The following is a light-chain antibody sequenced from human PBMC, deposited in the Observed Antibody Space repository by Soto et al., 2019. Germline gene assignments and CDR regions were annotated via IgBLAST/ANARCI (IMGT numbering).Light chain of an antibody. Sequence: DIQMTQSPSSLSASVGDRVTISCQSSQDISNSLNWYQQKPGKAPKLLIYDASNLETGVPSRFSGSGSGTDFTFTISSLQPEYIATYYCQHCDSLPLTFGQGTRLEI. CDR2: DAS. J-gene: IGKJ5*01. V-gene: IGKV1-33*01. CDR1: QDISNS. CDR3: QHCDSLPLT.